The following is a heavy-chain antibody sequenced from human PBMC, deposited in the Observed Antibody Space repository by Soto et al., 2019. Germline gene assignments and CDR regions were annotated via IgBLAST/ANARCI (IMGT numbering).Heavy chain of an antibody. CDR2: INPNSGGT. CDR1: GYTFTGYY. D-gene: IGHD3-16*01. CDR3: ARLRAGGIGDYYYYYGMDV. V-gene: IGHV1-2*02. Sequence: ASVKVSCKASGYTFTGYYMHWVRQAPGQGLEWMGWINPNSGGTNYAQKFQGRVTMTRDTSISTAYMELSSLRAEDTAVYYCARLRAGGIGDYYYYYGMDVWGQGTTVTVSS. J-gene: IGHJ6*02.